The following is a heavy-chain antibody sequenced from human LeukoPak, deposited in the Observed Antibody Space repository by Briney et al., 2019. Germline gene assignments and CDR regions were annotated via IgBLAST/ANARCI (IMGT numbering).Heavy chain of an antibody. V-gene: IGHV4-31*03. CDR2: ICYSGST. J-gene: IGHJ3*02. Sequence: PSETLSLTCTVSGGXISSGGYYWSWIRQHPGKGLEWIGYICYSGSTYYNPSLKSRVTISVDTSKNQFSLKLSSVTAADTAVYYCARGSLTYYDSSGYYYRAFDIWGQGTMVTVSS. CDR3: ARGSLTYYDSSGYYYRAFDI. D-gene: IGHD3-22*01. CDR1: GGXISSGGYY.